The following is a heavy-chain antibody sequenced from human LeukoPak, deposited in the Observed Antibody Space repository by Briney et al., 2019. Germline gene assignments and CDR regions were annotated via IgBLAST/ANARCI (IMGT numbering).Heavy chain of an antibody. J-gene: IGHJ5*02. CDR1: GYTFTGYY. V-gene: IGHV1-2*02. Sequence: ASVKVSRKASGYTFTGYYMHWVRQAPGQGLEWMGWINPNSGGTNYAQKFQGRVTMTRDTSISTAYMELSRLRSDDTAVYYCARDLRYYYDSSGEPPCFDPWGQGTLVTVSS. D-gene: IGHD3-22*01. CDR3: ARDLRYYYDSSGEPPCFDP. CDR2: INPNSGGT.